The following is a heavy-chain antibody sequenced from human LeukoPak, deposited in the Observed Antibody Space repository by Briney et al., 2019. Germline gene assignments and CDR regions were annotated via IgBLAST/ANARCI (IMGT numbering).Heavy chain of an antibody. CDR2: TYYRSKWYN. V-gene: IGHV6-1*01. J-gene: IGHJ4*02. D-gene: IGHD3-10*01. Sequence: SQTLSLTCAISGDSVSSNSAAWNWIRQSPSRGLEWLGRTYYRSKWYNDYAVSVKSRITINPDTSKNQFSLQLNSVTPEDTAVYYCARDVGASGSYYNVGFDYWGQGTLVTVSS. CDR3: ARDVGASGSYYNVGFDY. CDR1: GDSVSSNSAA.